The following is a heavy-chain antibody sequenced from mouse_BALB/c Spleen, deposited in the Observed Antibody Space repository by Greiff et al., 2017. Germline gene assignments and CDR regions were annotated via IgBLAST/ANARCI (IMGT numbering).Heavy chain of an antibody. CDR1: GYTFTSYT. D-gene: IGHD2-3*01. V-gene: IGHV1-4*01. J-gene: IGHJ4*01. CDR2: INPSSGYT. Sequence: VQLQQSGAELARPGASVKMSCKASGYTFTSYTMHWVKQRPGQGLEWIGYINPSSGYTNYNQKFKDKATLTADKSSSTAYMQLSSLTSEDSAVYYCALYDGSHYAMDYWGQGTSVTVSS. CDR3: ALYDGSHYAMDY.